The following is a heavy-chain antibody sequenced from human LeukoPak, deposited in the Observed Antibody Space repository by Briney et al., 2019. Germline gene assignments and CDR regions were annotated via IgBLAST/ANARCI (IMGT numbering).Heavy chain of an antibody. D-gene: IGHD2-21*02. V-gene: IGHV1-69*04. Sequence: SVKVSCKASGGTFSSYAISWVRQAPGQGLEWMGRIIPILGIANYAQKFQGRVTITADKSTSTAYMELSSLRSEDTAVYYCVRAGDAYCGGDCYGTDAFDIWGQGTMVTVSS. J-gene: IGHJ3*02. CDR1: GGTFSSYA. CDR3: VRAGDAYCGGDCYGTDAFDI. CDR2: IIPILGIA.